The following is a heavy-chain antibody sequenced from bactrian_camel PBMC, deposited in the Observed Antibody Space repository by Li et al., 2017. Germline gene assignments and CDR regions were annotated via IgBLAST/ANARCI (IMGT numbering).Heavy chain of an antibody. V-gene: IGHV3S6*01. CDR2: ITSLPSLFRAA. CDR3: TASDSPILCAYNY. Sequence: HVQLVESGGGLVQPGESLRLSCVASGITFSRHDMSWVRQAPGKEVEWVAGITSLPSLFRAASYADSVKGRFTISQDNAKNMLYLQMNSLQPEDTAMYYCTASDSPILCAYNYWGQGTQVTVS. J-gene: IGHJ4*01. CDR1: GITFSRHD.